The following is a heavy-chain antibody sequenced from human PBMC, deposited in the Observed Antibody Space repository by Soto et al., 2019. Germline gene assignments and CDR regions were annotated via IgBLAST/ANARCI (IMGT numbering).Heavy chain of an antibody. V-gene: IGHV3-74*01. J-gene: IGHJ5*02. D-gene: IGHD2-21*02. CDR3: ARFRVEGDSVP. CDR2: INSDGSST. Sequence: EVQLVESGGGLVQPGGSLRLSCAASGFAFSNYWMHWVRQAPGKGLVWVSRINSDGSSTSYADSVRGRFTISRDNAENALYLQLNSLRAEDTAVYYCARFRVEGDSVPWGQGTLVTVSS. CDR1: GFAFSNYW.